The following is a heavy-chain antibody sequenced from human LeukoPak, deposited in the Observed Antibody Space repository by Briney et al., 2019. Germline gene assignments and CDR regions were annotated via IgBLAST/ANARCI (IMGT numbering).Heavy chain of an antibody. CDR1: GGSISSGGYY. Sequence: PSQTLSLTCTVSGGSISSGGYYWSWIRQHPRKGLEWIGYIYYSGSTYYNPSLKSRVTISVDTSKNQFSLKLSSVTAADTAVYYCARMTTVTKQNFDYWGQGTLVTVSS. D-gene: IGHD4-17*01. J-gene: IGHJ4*02. CDR3: ARMTTVTKQNFDY. CDR2: IYYSGST. V-gene: IGHV4-31*03.